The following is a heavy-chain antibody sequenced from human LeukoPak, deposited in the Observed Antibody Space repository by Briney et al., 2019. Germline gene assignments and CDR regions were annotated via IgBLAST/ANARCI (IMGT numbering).Heavy chain of an antibody. D-gene: IGHD5-18*01. V-gene: IGHV3-15*01. CDR3: TTDWFELDVDTAMVFPPAPFDP. CDR2: IKSKTDGGTT. Sequence: GGSLRLFCAASGFTFSNAWMSWVRQAPGKGLEWVGRIKSKTDGGTTDYAAPVKGRFTISRDDTKNTLSLQMTSLKTEDTAVYYCTTDWFELDVDTAMVFPPAPFDPWGQGTLVTVSS. CDR1: GFTFSNAW. J-gene: IGHJ5*02.